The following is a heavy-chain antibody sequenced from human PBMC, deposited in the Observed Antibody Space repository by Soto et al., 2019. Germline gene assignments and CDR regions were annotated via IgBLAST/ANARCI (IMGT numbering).Heavy chain of an antibody. J-gene: IGHJ6*02. D-gene: IGHD3-10*01. CDR1: GFTFSSYA. CDR2: ISYDGSNK. V-gene: IGHV3-30-3*01. Sequence: QVQLVESGGGVVQPGRSLRLSCAASGFTFSSYAMHWVRQAPGKGLEWVAVISYDGSNKYYADSVKGRFTISRDNSKNTLHLQMNSLRAEETAVYYCARSAGGYGPVVYYGMDVWGQGTTVTVSS. CDR3: ARSAGGYGPVVYYGMDV.